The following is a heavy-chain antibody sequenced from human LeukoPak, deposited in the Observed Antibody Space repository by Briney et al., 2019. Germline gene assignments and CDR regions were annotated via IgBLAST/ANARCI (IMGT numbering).Heavy chain of an antibody. D-gene: IGHD4-17*01. CDR2: IFYSGST. Sequence: SETLSLTCTISASSGSIGRHFWAWIRQPPGKGLEWIGYIFYSGSTNYSPSLKSRVTISLDTSRNQFSLKLSSVTAADTAVYYCAGLTVTPGSDAFDIWGQGTMVTVSS. CDR3: AGLTVTPGSDAFDI. J-gene: IGHJ3*02. CDR1: ASSGSIGRHF. V-gene: IGHV4-59*08.